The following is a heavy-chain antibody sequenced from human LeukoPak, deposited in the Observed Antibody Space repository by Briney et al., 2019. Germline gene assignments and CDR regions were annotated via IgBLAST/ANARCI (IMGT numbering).Heavy chain of an antibody. J-gene: IGHJ3*02. CDR3: ARDRLEDIRGAFDI. CDR2: IYYSGST. Sequence: SETLSLTCTVSGGSISSYYWSWIRQPPGKGLEWIGYIYYSGSTNYNPSLKSRVTISVGTSKNQFSLKLSSVTAADTAVYYCARDRLEDIRGAFDIWGQGTMVTVSS. CDR1: GGSISSYY. V-gene: IGHV4-59*01. D-gene: IGHD2-15*01.